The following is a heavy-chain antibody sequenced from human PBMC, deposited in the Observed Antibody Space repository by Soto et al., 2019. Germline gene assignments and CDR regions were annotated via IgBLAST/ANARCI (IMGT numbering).Heavy chain of an antibody. D-gene: IGHD6-6*01. CDR2: INPSGGST. CDR1: GYTFTSYY. J-gene: IGHJ6*03. Sequence: QVQLVQSGAEVKKPGASVKVSCKASGYTFTSYYMHWVRQAPGQGLEWMGIINPSGGSTSYAQKFQGRVTMTRATSTSTVYMELSRLRSEDTAVYYCDREGLGSSSPDYYYYMDVWGKGTTVTVSS. CDR3: DREGLGSSSPDYYYYMDV. V-gene: IGHV1-46*03.